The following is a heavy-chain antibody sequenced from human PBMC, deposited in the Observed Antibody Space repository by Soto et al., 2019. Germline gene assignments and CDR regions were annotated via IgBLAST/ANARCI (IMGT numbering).Heavy chain of an antibody. D-gene: IGHD6-6*01. CDR1: GFTFSDYY. CDR2: ISSSGSTI. Sequence: GGSLRLSCAASGFTFSDYYMSWIRQAPGKGLEWVSYISSSGSTIYYADSVKGRFTISRDNAKNSLYLQMNSLRAEDTAVYYCARDREYSSSFYYYYYMDVWGKGTTVTVSS. V-gene: IGHV3-11*01. CDR3: ARDREYSSSFYYYYYMDV. J-gene: IGHJ6*03.